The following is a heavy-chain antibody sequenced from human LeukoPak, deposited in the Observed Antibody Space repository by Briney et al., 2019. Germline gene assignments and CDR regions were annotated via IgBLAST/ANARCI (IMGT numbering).Heavy chain of an antibody. CDR3: ARVRAVVAAIPTPYFDY. J-gene: IGHJ4*02. V-gene: IGHV3-48*01. CDR1: GFTFSSYS. D-gene: IGHD2-15*01. Sequence: GGSLRLSCAASGFTFSSYSMNWVRQAPGKGLEWVSYISSSSSTIYYADSVKGRFTISRGNAKNSLYLQMNSLRAEDTAVYYCARVRAVVAAIPTPYFDYWGQGTLVTVSS. CDR2: ISSSSSTI.